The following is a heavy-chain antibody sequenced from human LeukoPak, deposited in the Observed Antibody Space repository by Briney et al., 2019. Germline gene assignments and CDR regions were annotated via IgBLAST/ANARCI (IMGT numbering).Heavy chain of an antibody. Sequence: GGSLRLSCAASGFTFSSYEMNWVRQAPGKGLEWVSYISSSGGTIYYADSVKGRFTISRDNAKNSLYLQMNSLRAEDTGVYYCARDGSGWYDYWGQGILVTVSS. CDR3: ARDGSGWYDY. D-gene: IGHD6-19*01. V-gene: IGHV3-48*03. J-gene: IGHJ4*02. CDR2: ISSSGGTI. CDR1: GFTFSSYE.